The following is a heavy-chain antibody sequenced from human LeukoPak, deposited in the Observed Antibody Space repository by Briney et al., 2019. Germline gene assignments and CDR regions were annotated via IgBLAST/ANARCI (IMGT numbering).Heavy chain of an antibody. D-gene: IGHD5-24*01. Sequence: GRSLRLSCAASGFTFSSYGMHWVRQAPGKGLEWVAVISYDGSNKYYADSVKGRFTISRDNSKNTLYLQMNSLRAEDTAVYYCAKGGDGYNYYYWGQGTLVTVSS. J-gene: IGHJ4*02. V-gene: IGHV3-30*18. CDR1: GFTFSSYG. CDR2: ISYDGSNK. CDR3: AKGGDGYNYYY.